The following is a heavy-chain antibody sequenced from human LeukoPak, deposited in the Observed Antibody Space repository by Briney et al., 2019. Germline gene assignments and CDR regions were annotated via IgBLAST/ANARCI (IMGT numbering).Heavy chain of an antibody. CDR2: ISYDGSNK. D-gene: IGHD2-2*01. J-gene: IGHJ4*02. CDR1: GFTFSSYA. Sequence: PGRSLRLSCAASGFTFSSYAMHWVRQAPGKGLEWVAVISYDGSNKYYADSVKGRFTISRDNSKNTLYLQMNSLRAEDTAVYYCAREEAGLGCSSTSCYSVDYWGQGTLVTVSS. V-gene: IGHV3-30*01. CDR3: AREEAGLGCSSTSCYSVDY.